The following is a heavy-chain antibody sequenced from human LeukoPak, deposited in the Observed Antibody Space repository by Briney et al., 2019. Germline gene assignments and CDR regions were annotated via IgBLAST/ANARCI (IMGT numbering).Heavy chain of an antibody. CDR2: TYYRSKWYN. Sequence: SQTLSLTCAISGDSVSSNSAAWTWIRQSPSRGLEWLGRTYYRSKWYNDYAVSVKSRITINPDTSKNQFSLQLNSVTPEDTAVYYCARYEERVGATTPYYFDYWGQGTLVTVSS. V-gene: IGHV6-1*01. CDR3: ARYEERVGATTPYYFDY. J-gene: IGHJ4*02. CDR1: GDSVSSNSAA. D-gene: IGHD1-26*01.